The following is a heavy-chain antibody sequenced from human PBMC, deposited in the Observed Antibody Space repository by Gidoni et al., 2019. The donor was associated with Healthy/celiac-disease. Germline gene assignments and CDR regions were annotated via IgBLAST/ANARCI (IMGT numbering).Heavy chain of an antibody. CDR2: IYYSGST. D-gene: IGHD3-22*01. V-gene: IGHV4-39*01. CDR3: ARHIADYYDSSGYYYPGWYFDL. Sequence: LSPTCTDSGGSISSSSYYWGWIRQPPGKGLEWIGSIYYSGSTYYNPSLKSRVTISVDTSKNQFSLKLSSVTAADTAVYYCARHIADYYDSSGYYYPGWYFDLWGRGTLVTVSS. CDR1: GGSISSSSYY. J-gene: IGHJ2*01.